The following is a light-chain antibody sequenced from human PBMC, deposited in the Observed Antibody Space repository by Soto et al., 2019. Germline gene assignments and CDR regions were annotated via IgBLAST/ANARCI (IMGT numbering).Light chain of an antibody. V-gene: IGLV2-11*01. J-gene: IGLJ3*02. CDR2: DVS. Sequence: QSALTQPRSVSGSPGQSVTISCTGTSSDVGGYNYVSWYQQHPGKAPKLMIYDVSKRPSGVPDRFSGSKSGNTASLTISGLQAEDEAEYYCCSYAGSCRVFGGGTKLTVL. CDR1: SSDVGGYNY. CDR3: CSYAGSCRV.